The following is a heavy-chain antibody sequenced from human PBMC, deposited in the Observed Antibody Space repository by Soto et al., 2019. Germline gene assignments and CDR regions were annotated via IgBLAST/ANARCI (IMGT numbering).Heavy chain of an antibody. Sequence: QVQLVQSGAEVKKPGSSVKVSCKASGGTFTSDGFSWVRQAPGQGLEWVGGIIPIFGKANYAEKFRDRVTITADESTSTAYMEVSSLRSEDTAVYYCARVEGNSKVLDAFDVWGQGTTVTVST. D-gene: IGHD1-1*01. CDR2: IIPIFGKA. CDR3: ARVEGNSKVLDAFDV. J-gene: IGHJ3*01. V-gene: IGHV1-69*01. CDR1: GGTFTSDG.